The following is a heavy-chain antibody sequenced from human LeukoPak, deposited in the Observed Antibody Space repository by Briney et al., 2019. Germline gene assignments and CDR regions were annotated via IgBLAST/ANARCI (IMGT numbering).Heavy chain of an antibody. CDR2: IYYSGST. V-gene: IGHV4-59*08. CDR3: ARNQAVAGNHGAMDI. J-gene: IGHJ3*02. CDR1: GGSISSYY. Sequence: SETLSLTCTVSGGSISSYYWSWIRQPPGKGLEWIGYIYYSGSTNYNPSLKSRLTISIDTSKNQFSLKLSSVTAADTAVYYCARNQAVAGNHGAMDIWGQGTMVTVSS. D-gene: IGHD6-19*01.